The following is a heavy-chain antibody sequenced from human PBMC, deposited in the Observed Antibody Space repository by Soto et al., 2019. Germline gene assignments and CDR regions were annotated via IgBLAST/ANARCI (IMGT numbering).Heavy chain of an antibody. J-gene: IGHJ6*02. CDR1: GYTFTTYS. CDR3: ARDGGSGMDV. V-gene: IGHV1-3*02. CDR2: SNAGNGYT. D-gene: IGHD3-16*01. Sequence: ASVKVSCKASGYTFTTYSMHWVRQAPGHRLEWMGWSNAGNGYTQYSQDFQGRVTITRDTSVSTAYMELSSLRSEDMAVYYCARDGGSGMDVWGQGTTVTVSS.